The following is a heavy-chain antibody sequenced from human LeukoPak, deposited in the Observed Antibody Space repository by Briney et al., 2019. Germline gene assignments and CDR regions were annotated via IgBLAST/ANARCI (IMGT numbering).Heavy chain of an antibody. CDR1: GYTFTSYA. V-gene: IGHV1-3*01. CDR2: INAGNGNT. J-gene: IGHJ6*04. D-gene: IGHD3-9*01. CDR3: ARELGDILTGYTAPYYYYGMTS. Sequence: ASVKVSCKASGYTFTSYAMHWVRQAPGQRLEWMGWINAGNGNTKYSQKFQGRVTITRDTSASTAYMELSSLRSEDTAVYYCARELGDILTGYTAPYYYYGMTSGAKGPRSPSPQ.